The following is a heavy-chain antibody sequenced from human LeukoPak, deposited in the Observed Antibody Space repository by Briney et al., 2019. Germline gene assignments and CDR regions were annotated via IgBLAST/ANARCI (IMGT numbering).Heavy chain of an antibody. CDR3: ARDGGRFGDAFDI. CDR2: ISSSSSYI. J-gene: IGHJ3*02. Sequence: GGSLRLSCAASGFTFSSYSMNWVRQAPGKGLEWVSSISSSSSYIYYADSVKGRFTISRDNAKNSLYLQMNSLRAEDTAVYYCARDGGRFGDAFDIWGQGTMVTVSS. D-gene: IGHD3-10*01. CDR1: GFTFSSYS. V-gene: IGHV3-21*01.